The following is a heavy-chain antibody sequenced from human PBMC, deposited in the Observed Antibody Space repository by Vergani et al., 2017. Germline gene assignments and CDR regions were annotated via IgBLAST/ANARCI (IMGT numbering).Heavy chain of an antibody. J-gene: IGHJ2*01. CDR2: ISSSSSYI. D-gene: IGHD2-2*01. CDR3: ARGYCSSTSCYMQGDFDL. CDR1: GFTFSSYS. Sequence: EVQLVESGGGLVKPGGSLRLSCAASGFTFSSYSMNWVRQAPGKGLEWVSSISSSSSYIYYADSVKGRFTISRDNAKNSLHLQMNSLRAEDTAVYYCARGYCSSTSCYMQGDFDLWGRGTLVTVSS. V-gene: IGHV3-21*01.